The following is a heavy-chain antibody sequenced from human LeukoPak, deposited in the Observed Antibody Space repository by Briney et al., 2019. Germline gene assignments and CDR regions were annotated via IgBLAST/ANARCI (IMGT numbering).Heavy chain of an antibody. V-gene: IGHV4-34*01. D-gene: IGHD5-18*01. J-gene: IGHJ4*02. Sequence: PSETLSLTCGVYGDSLSGYYWSWIRQPPGKGLEWLGEVSHTGSTNDDPSLKSRVTISIDTSKNQFSLNLSSVTAADTAVYFYARSGYSYGYDYWGQGTLVTVSS. CDR1: GDSLSGYY. CDR3: ARSGYSYGYDY. CDR2: VSHTGST.